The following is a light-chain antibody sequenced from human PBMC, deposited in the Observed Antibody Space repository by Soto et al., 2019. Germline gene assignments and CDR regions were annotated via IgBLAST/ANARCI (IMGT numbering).Light chain of an antibody. J-gene: IGKJ1*01. V-gene: IGKV1-39*01. CDR2: AAS. CDR1: QSISSP. CDR3: QQSYSTPRT. Sequence: DIPLTQSPSSLSAAVGDRVTITGRASQSISSPLNWYQQKPGKAPKLLIYAASSWQRGVPSRFSGSGSGTDFTLTISSLQPEDFATYYCQQSYSTPRTFGQGTKVDIK.